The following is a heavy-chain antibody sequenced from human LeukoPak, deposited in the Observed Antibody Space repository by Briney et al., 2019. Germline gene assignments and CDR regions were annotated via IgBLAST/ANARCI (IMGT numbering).Heavy chain of an antibody. J-gene: IGHJ6*02. V-gene: IGHV1-46*01. CDR1: GYTFTSYY. D-gene: IGHD3-22*01. CDR3: ARDLDDSSGYWSYYYYGMDV. CDR2: INPSGGST. Sequence: GASVKVSCKASGYTFTSYYMHWVRQAPGQGLEWMGIINPSGGSTSYAQKFRGRVTMTRDTSTSTVYMELSSLRSEDTAVYYCARDLDDSSGYWSYYYYGMDVWGQGTTVTVSS.